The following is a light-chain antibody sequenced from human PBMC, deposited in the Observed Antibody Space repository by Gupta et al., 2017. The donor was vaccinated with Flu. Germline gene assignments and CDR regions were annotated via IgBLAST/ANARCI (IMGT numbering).Light chain of an antibody. CDR3: MQTIRSPPLI. J-gene: IGKJ4*01. V-gene: IGKV2-28*01. CDR1: QSLLYSNGYNY. CDR2: LGS. Sequence: DIVMTQSPLSLPVTPGEPASISCRSSQSLLYSNGYNYLDWYLQKPGQSPQLLIYLGSSRASGVPDRFSGSGSGTNFTLQISRVEAEDVGIYYCMQTIRSPPLIFGGGSKVEIK.